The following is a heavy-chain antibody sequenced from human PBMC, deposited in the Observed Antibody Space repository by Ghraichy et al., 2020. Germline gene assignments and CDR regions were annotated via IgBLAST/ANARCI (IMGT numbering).Heavy chain of an antibody. CDR3: ASGLEYYYGMDV. CDR2: IYYSGST. V-gene: IGHV4-39*01. CDR1: GGSISSSSYY. J-gene: IGHJ6*02. D-gene: IGHD3/OR15-3a*01. Sequence: SQTLSLTCTVSGGSISSSSYYWGWIRQPPGKGLEWIGSIYYSGSTYYNPSLKSRVTISVDTSKNQFSLKLSSVTAADTAVYYCASGLEYYYGMDVWGQGTTVTVSS.